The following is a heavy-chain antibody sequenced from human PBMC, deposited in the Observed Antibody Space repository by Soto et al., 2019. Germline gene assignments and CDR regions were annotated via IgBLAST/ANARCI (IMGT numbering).Heavy chain of an antibody. CDR1: GFTFSSYA. Sequence: GGSLRLSCAASGFTFSSYAMSWVRQAPGKGLEWVSAISGSGGSTYYADSVKGRFTISRDNSKNTLYLQMNSLRAEVTAVYYCAKDYDYIWGSYLIPFFDYWGQGTLVTVSS. CDR3: AKDYDYIWGSYLIPFFDY. D-gene: IGHD3-16*01. CDR2: ISGSGGST. J-gene: IGHJ4*02. V-gene: IGHV3-23*01.